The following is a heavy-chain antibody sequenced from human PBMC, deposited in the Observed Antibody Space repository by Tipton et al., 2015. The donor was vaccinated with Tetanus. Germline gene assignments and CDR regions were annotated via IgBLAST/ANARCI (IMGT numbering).Heavy chain of an antibody. D-gene: IGHD3-22*01. CDR3: ARVRGDYIYYGMDV. CDR1: GYTFTGYY. Sequence: QVQLVQSGAEMKKPGASVKVSCKASGYTFTGYYIYWVRQAPGQGLEWMGWIDPNSGGTVYAQKFQGRVTMTRDTSISTAYMELRSLRFDDTAVYYWARVRGDYIYYGMDVWGPGTTVTVS. CDR2: IDPNSGGT. J-gene: IGHJ6*01. V-gene: IGHV1-2*02.